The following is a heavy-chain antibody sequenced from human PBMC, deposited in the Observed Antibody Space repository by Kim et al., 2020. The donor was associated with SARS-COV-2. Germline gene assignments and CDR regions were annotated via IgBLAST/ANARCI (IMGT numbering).Heavy chain of an antibody. CDR3: VKGLDATRAFEV. CDR2: IYYDRSVE. Sequence: GGSLRLSCEASGFTFSAYGMNWVRQPPGRGLEWVAVIYYDRSVEYNGDSVKGRFIISRDNSKDMLYLEMKNVRVDDTAVYYCVKGLDATRAFEVWGQGTLVTVSS. D-gene: IGHD3-9*01. J-gene: IGHJ4*02. CDR1: GFTFSAYG. V-gene: IGHV3-33*06.